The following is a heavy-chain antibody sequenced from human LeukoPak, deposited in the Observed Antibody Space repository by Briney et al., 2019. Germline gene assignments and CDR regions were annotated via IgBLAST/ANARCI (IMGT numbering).Heavy chain of an antibody. CDR2: IYYSGST. D-gene: IGHD3-10*01. CDR3: ARSYYYGSGSYYNDEYYFDY. CDR1: GGSISSYY. J-gene: IGHJ4*02. Sequence: PSETLSLTCTVSGGSISSYYWSWIRQPPGKGLEWIGYIYYSGSTNYNPSLKSRVTISVDTSKNQFSLKLSSVTAADTAVYYCARSYYYGSGSYYNDEYYFDYWGQGTLVTVSS. V-gene: IGHV4-59*08.